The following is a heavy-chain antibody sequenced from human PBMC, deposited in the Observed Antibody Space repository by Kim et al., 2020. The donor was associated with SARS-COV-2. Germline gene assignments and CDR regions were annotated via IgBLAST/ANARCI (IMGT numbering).Heavy chain of an antibody. V-gene: IGHV3-33*01. CDR1: GFTFSSYG. D-gene: IGHD3-22*01. Sequence: GGSLRLSCAASGFTFSSYGMHWVRQAPGKGLEWVAVIWYDGSNKYYADSVKGRFTISRDNSKNTLYLQMNSLRAEDTAVYYCARPSYYYDSSGYVSDAFDIWGQGTMVTVSS. CDR3: ARPSYYYDSSGYVSDAFDI. J-gene: IGHJ3*02. CDR2: IWYDGSNK.